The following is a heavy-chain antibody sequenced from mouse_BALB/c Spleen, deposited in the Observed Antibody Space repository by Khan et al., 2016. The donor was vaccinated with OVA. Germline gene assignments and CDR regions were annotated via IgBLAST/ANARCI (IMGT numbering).Heavy chain of an antibody. CDR2: IYPGNVNT. J-gene: IGHJ4*01. Sequence: QVQLQQSGPELVKPGASVRISCKASGYTFTSYYIHWVKQRPGQGLEWIGWIYPGNVNTDSNEKFKGKATLTADTSSSTAYMQLSSLTSEDSAVYFCARWGGNYPSYAMDDWGQGTSVTVSS. D-gene: IGHD2-1*01. CDR3: ARWGGNYPSYAMDD. V-gene: IGHV1S56*01. CDR1: GYTFTSYY.